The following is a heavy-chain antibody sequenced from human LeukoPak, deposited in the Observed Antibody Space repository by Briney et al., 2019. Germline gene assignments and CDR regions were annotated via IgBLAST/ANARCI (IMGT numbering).Heavy chain of an antibody. CDR3: ARGGDYVWGSYRPSAYDY. CDR1: GYNFTGYY. J-gene: IGHJ4*02. V-gene: IGHV1-2*02. D-gene: IGHD3-16*02. CDR2: INPNSGGT. Sequence: ASVKVSCKASGYNFTGYYIHWVRQAPGQGLEWMGWINPNSGGTNYAQKFQGRVTMTRDTSISTAYMELSRLRSDDTAVYYCARGGDYVWGSYRPSAYDYWGQGTLVTVSS.